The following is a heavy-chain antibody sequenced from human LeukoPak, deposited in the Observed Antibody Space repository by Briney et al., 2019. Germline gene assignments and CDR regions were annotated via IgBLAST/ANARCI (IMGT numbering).Heavy chain of an antibody. Sequence: SETLSLTCTVSGGSISNYYWSWIRQPPGKGLEWIGYIFYSGSTNYNSSLKSRVTISVDTSKNQFSLRLSSVTAADTAVYYCARHLPRTDIGYAFDIWGQGTVVTVSS. D-gene: IGHD2-15*01. V-gene: IGHV4-59*08. CDR1: GGSISNYY. CDR2: IFYSGST. J-gene: IGHJ3*02. CDR3: ARHLPRTDIGYAFDI.